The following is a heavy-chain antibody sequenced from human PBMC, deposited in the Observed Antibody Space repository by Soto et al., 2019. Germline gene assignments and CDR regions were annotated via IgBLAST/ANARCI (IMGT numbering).Heavy chain of an antibody. D-gene: IGHD3-22*01. V-gene: IGHV4-30-2*01. J-gene: IGHJ3*02. CDR1: GGSLSSSAYS. CDR3: ARELLFYDSDGFSWDDAFDI. Sequence: PSETLSLTCAVSGGSLSSSAYSWSWIRQPPGKGLEWIGFIYQSGSTYYNPSLKSRVTMSLDRPKNQFSLKLRSVTAADTAVYYCARELLFYDSDGFSWDDAFDIWGQGTMVTVSS. CDR2: IYQSGST.